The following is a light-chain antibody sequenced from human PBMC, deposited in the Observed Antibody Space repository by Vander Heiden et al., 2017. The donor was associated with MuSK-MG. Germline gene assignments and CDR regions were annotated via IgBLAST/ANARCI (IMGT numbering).Light chain of an antibody. CDR2: NEA. J-gene: IGKJ4*02. CDR3: QRTYNGYRT. V-gene: IGKV1-27*01. Sequence: IQLTQSPSSLSASVGDRVTITCRVSQGISSCWKGCRQKKGKVPKNLIINEANWQSGGPSRCCGGGSGTEETPTISSLQPEDVSTYYCQRTYNGYRTFGEGTKVEIK. CDR1: QGISSC.